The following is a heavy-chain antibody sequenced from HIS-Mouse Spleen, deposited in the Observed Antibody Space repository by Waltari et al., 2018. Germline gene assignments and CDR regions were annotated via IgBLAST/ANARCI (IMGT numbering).Heavy chain of an antibody. Sequence: QLQLQESGPGLVKPSETLSLTCTVPGGYISSSSYYWGWIRQPTGKGLEWIGSIYYSGSTYYNPSLKSRVTISVDTSKNQFSLKLSSVTAADTAVYYCAREIPYSSSWYDWYFDLWGRGTLVTVSS. CDR1: GGYISSSSYY. CDR2: IYYSGST. CDR3: AREIPYSSSWYDWYFDL. D-gene: IGHD6-13*01. J-gene: IGHJ2*01. V-gene: IGHV4-39*07.